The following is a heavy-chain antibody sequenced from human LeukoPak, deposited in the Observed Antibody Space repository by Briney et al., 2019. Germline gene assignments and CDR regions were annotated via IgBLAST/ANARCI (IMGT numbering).Heavy chain of an antibody. Sequence: GGSLRLSCAASGIIFSNYWMHWVRHAPEKGLVWVSRINRDGSSTSYADSVKGRFTISRDNSKNTLYLQMNSLRAEDTAVYYCAQGLYYFDSWGQGTLVTVSS. D-gene: IGHD4/OR15-4a*01. CDR1: GIIFSNYW. CDR3: AQGLYYFDS. CDR2: INRDGSST. V-gene: IGHV3-74*01. J-gene: IGHJ4*02.